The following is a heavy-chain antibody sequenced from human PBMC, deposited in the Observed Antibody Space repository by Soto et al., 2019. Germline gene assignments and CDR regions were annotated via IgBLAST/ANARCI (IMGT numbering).Heavy chain of an antibody. D-gene: IGHD6-19*01. V-gene: IGHV4-4*07. CDR3: ARGPPRQWLPHQHHYFDY. CDR1: GGSISSYY. J-gene: IGHJ4*02. Sequence: QVQLQESGPGLVKPSETLSLTCTVSGGSISSYYWSWIRQPAGKGLEWIGRISTSGSPNYNPSLKSRVTMSVDTSKNPFSLKLSSVSAADTAVYYCARGPPRQWLPHQHHYFDYWGQGTLVTVSS. CDR2: ISTSGSP.